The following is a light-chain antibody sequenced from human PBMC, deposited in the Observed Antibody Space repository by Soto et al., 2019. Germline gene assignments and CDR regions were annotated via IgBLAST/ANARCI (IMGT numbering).Light chain of an antibody. CDR3: SSYTSSSTSVV. V-gene: IGLV2-14*01. J-gene: IGLJ2*01. Sequence: QSVLTQPASVSGSPGQSITISCTGTSSDDGGYNYVSWYQQHPGKAPKLMIYDVSNRPSGVSNRFSGSKSGNTASLTISGLQAEDEADYYCSSYTSSSTSVVFGGGTKLTV. CDR2: DVS. CDR1: SSDDGGYNY.